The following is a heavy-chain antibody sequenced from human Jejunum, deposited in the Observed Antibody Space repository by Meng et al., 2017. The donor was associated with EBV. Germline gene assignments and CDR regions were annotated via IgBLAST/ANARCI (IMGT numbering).Heavy chain of an antibody. CDR1: GFTFSDPY. V-gene: IGHV3-11*01. J-gene: IGHJ4*02. CDR3: ARVRHGNSWVPLDY. CDR2: ISSSGDVL. D-gene: IGHD6-13*01. Sequence: QVEVVELGGGLVKPGVSLRLSCAASGFTFSDPYMKWIRQAPGKGLQWVSSISSSGDVLNYEDSVKGRFTISRDNAKKSLLLQMNSLRVEDTAVYYCARVRHGNSWVPLDYWGQGTLVTVSS.